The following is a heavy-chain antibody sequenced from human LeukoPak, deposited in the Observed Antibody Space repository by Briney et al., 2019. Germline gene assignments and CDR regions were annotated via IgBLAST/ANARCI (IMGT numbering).Heavy chain of an antibody. Sequence: SETLSLTCAVYGGSFSGYYWSWIRQPQGKGLEWIGEINHSGSTNYNPSLKSRVTISVDTSKNQFSLKLSSVTAADTAVYYCASLRYCSSTSCSNGYYYYGMDVWGKGTTVTVSS. J-gene: IGHJ6*04. V-gene: IGHV4-34*01. CDR2: INHSGST. CDR1: GGSFSGYY. D-gene: IGHD2-2*01. CDR3: ASLRYCSSTSCSNGYYYYGMDV.